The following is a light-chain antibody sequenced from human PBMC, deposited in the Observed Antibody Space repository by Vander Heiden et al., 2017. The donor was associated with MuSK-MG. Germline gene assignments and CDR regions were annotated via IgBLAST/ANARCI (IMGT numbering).Light chain of an antibody. Sequence: SALTQPAPASVSLGHSITIPCTGTSNDVGGDTCVSWYQQHPGKAPKLIIYDVNVRSSGVSYRFSGSKSGNTASLTISERQTEDEADYYCNSYTTSRTYVFGTGTEVTVL. CDR1: SNDVGGDTC. V-gene: IGLV2-14*03. CDR2: DVN. CDR3: NSYTTSRTYV. J-gene: IGLJ1*01.